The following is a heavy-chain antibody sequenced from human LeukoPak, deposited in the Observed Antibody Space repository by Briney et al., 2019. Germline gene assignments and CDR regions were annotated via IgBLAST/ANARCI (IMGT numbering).Heavy chain of an antibody. V-gene: IGHV3-23*01. CDR1: GFTFSSYA. J-gene: IGHJ5*02. CDR3: AKDLKGVDWFDP. Sequence: SGGSLRLSCAASGFTFSSYAMSWVRQAPGKGLEWVSAISGSGGSTYYADSVKGRFTISRDNSKNTLYLQMNSLRAEDTAVYYCAKDLKGVDWFDPWGQGTLVTVSS. CDR2: ISGSGGST. D-gene: IGHD3-10*01.